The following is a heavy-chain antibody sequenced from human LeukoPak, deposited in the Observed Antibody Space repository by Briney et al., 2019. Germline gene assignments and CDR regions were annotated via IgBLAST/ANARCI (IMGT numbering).Heavy chain of an antibody. CDR3: AKDLDYGDYVGGNIDY. D-gene: IGHD4-17*01. J-gene: IGHJ4*02. CDR1: GFTFSNYG. Sequence: GGSLRLSCAASGFTFSNYGMNWVRQAPGKGLEWVSAISGSGHNTYYADSVKGRFTISRDNSKNTLYLQMNSLRAEDTAVYYCAKDLDYGDYVGGNIDYWGQGTLVTVSS. V-gene: IGHV3-23*01. CDR2: ISGSGHNT.